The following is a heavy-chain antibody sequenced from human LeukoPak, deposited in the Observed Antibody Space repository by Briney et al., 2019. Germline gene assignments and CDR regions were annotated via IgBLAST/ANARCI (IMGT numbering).Heavy chain of an antibody. CDR1: GGSISNYY. CDR3: ARVHYGGAFDP. D-gene: IGHD4-23*01. V-gene: IGHV4-59*12. CDR2: VYYSGNP. J-gene: IGHJ5*02. Sequence: SETLSLTCTVSGGSISNYYWSWIRQPPGKGLECVGYVYYSGNPDYNPSLKSRVTISIDTSKNQFSLKLSSVTAADTAVYYCARVHYGGAFDPWGQGTLVTVSS.